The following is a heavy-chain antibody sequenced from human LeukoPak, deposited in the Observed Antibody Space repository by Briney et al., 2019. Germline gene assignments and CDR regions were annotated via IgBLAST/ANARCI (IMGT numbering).Heavy chain of an antibody. CDR1: GFTFSSYA. J-gene: IGHJ3*02. D-gene: IGHD3-22*01. Sequence: GGSLRLSCAASGFTFSSYAMHWVRQAPGRGLEWVAVISYDGSNKYYADSVKGRFTISRDNSKNTLYLQMNSLRAEDTAVYYCAREGRDYYDSSGYRDDAFDIWGQGTMVTVS. CDR2: ISYDGSNK. CDR3: AREGRDYYDSSGYRDDAFDI. V-gene: IGHV3-30-3*01.